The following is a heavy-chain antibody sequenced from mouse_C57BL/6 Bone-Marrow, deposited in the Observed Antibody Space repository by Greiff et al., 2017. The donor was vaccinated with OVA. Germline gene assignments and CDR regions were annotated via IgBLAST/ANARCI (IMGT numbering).Heavy chain of an antibody. D-gene: IGHD3-3*01. CDR2: IDPSDSYT. J-gene: IGHJ4*01. CDR3: ARPGTKYYYAMDY. V-gene: IGHV1-69*01. Sequence: VQLQQPGAELVMPGASVKLSCKASGYTFTSYWMHWVKQRPGQGLEWIGEIDPSDSYTNYNQKFKGKSTLTVDKSSSTAYMQLSSLTSEDSAVYYCARPGTKYYYAMDYWGQGTSVTVAS. CDR1: GYTFTSYW.